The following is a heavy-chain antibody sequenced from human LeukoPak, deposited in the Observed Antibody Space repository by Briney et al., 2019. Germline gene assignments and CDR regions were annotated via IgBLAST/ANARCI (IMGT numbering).Heavy chain of an antibody. Sequence: SETLSLTCTVSGGSISSGGYYWSWIRRHPGKGLEWIGYIYYSGSTYYNPSLKSRVTISLDTSKNQFSLNLTSVTAADTAVYYCAKTARLRYFEYWGQGTLVTASS. CDR1: GGSISSGGYY. J-gene: IGHJ4*02. V-gene: IGHV4-31*03. CDR3: AKTARLRYFEY. D-gene: IGHD3-9*01. CDR2: IYYSGST.